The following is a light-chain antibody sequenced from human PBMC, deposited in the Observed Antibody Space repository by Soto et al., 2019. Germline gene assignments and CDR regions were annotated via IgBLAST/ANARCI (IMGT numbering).Light chain of an antibody. CDR2: GAV. Sequence: DIQMTQSPSSLSASVGDRVTITCRASQNIRSYLNWYQQKSGTAPKLLIYGAVSLRSGVPSRFSGSGSGTDFTLSISSLQPEDFATYYCQHSYSTPRAFGGGTKVEIK. J-gene: IGKJ4*01. V-gene: IGKV1-39*01. CDR1: QNIRSY. CDR3: QHSYSTPRA.